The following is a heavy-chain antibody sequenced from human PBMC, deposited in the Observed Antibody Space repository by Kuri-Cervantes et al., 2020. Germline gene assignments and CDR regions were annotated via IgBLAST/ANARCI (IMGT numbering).Heavy chain of an antibody. D-gene: IGHD6-13*01. Sequence: ASVKVSCKGSGYTFSGYYMHWVRQAPGQGLEWMGWINPSGGSTSYAQKFQGRVTMTRNTSISTAYMELSSLRSEDTAVYYCARPGYSSSWHVFDYWGQGTLVTVSS. CDR1: GYTFSGYY. V-gene: IGHV1-46*01. J-gene: IGHJ4*02. CDR2: INPSGGST. CDR3: ARPGYSSSWHVFDY.